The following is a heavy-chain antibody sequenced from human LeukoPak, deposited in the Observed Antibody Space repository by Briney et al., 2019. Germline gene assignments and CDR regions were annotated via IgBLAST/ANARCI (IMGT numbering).Heavy chain of an antibody. J-gene: IGHJ3*02. CDR2: INPNSGGT. CDR1: GYTFTGYY. V-gene: IGHV1-2*02. D-gene: IGHD6-19*01. Sequence: ASVKVSCKASGYTFTGYYMHWVRQAPGQGPEWMGWINPNSGGTNYAQKFQGRVTMTRDTSITTAYMGLSRLRSDDTAVYYCARDRGSGWRTDTFDIWGQGTMVTVSS. CDR3: ARDRGSGWRTDTFDI.